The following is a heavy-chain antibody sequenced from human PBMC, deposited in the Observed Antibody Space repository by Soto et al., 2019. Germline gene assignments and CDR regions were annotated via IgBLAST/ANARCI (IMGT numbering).Heavy chain of an antibody. V-gene: IGHV3-23*01. CDR1: VFTFNNYA. CDR2: ITGSGDSA. CDR3: AKGRGTNYYYHMDV. Sequence: EVQLLESGGGLVQPGGSLRLSCAASVFTFNNYAISWVRQAPGKGLEWVSTITGSGDSAYYADSVKGRFIISRDNSKNTLYMQMHSLGAEDSAIYYCAKGRGTNYYYHMDVWGGGTTVTVSS. D-gene: IGHD1-26*01. J-gene: IGHJ6*03.